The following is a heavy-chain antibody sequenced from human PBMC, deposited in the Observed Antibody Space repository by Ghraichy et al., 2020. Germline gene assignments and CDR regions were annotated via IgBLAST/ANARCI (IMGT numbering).Heavy chain of an antibody. V-gene: IGHV4-39*01. CDR2: MFYSGAT. D-gene: IGHD3-16*01. Sequence: SETLSLTFTVSGGSISSGTSYWGWIRQAPGKGLEWIGSMFYSGATDYNPSLKSRFSIFVDTPKNQLSLNLRSVTTADSAVYYCARHDLIRDAYDVWGQGTMVTVSS. J-gene: IGHJ3*01. CDR3: ARHDLIRDAYDV. CDR1: GGSISSGTSY.